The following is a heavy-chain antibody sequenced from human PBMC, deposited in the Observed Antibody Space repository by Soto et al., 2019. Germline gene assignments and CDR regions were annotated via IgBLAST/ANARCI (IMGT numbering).Heavy chain of an antibody. D-gene: IGHD6-25*01. CDR3: ARPHGGSSGWDNWFDP. CDR1: GGSISSYY. Sequence: QVQLQESGPGLVKPSETLSLTCTVSGGSISSYYWSWIRQPPGKGLEWIGYIYYSGSTNYNPSLKSRVTISVDTSKNQFSLKLSSVTAADTAVYYRARPHGGSSGWDNWFDPWGQGTLVTVSS. CDR2: IYYSGST. V-gene: IGHV4-59*01. J-gene: IGHJ5*02.